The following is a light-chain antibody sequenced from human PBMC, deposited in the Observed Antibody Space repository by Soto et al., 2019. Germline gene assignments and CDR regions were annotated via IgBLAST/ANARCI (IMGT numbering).Light chain of an antibody. J-gene: IGKJ1*01. V-gene: IGKV3-20*01. CDR1: QSVSSSY. Sequence: VLAQSPGTLYLSPGERATLSCRASQSVSSSYLAWYQQKPGQAPRLLIYGASSRATGIPDRFSGSGSGTDFTLTISRLEPEDFAVYSCQQYGSSPETFGQGPKV. CDR2: GAS. CDR3: QQYGSSPET.